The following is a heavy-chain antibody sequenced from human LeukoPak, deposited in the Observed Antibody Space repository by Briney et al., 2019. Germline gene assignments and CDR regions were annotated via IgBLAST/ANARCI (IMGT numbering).Heavy chain of an antibody. J-gene: IGHJ6*03. CDR2: ISTASSYI. CDR1: GFTFSKYS. Sequence: GGSLRLSCSASGFTFSKYSMNWLRQAPGKGLEWVSSISTASSYISYADSVRGRFTISRDNAKNSLFLQMNSLRAEDTAVYFCARREYYYYFMDVWGQGTTVTVSS. V-gene: IGHV3-21*01. CDR3: ARREYYYYFMDV.